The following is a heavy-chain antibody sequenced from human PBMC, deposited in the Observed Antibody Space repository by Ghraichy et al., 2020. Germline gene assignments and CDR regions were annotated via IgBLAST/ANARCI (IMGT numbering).Heavy chain of an antibody. D-gene: IGHD2-15*01. V-gene: IGHV4-39*01. CDR1: GGSISSSSYY. CDR3: AGEHLGYCSGGSCPNYYYGMDV. Sequence: ESLNISCTVSGGSISSSSYYWGWIRQPPGKGLEWIGSIYYSGSTYYNPSLKSRVTISVDTSKNQFSLKLSSVTAADTAVYYCAGEHLGYCSGGSCPNYYYGMDVWGQGTTVTVSS. CDR2: IYYSGST. J-gene: IGHJ6*02.